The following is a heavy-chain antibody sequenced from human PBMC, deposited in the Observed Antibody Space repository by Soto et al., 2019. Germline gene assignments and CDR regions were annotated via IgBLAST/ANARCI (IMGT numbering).Heavy chain of an antibody. CDR1: GFTFSSYA. J-gene: IGHJ6*02. D-gene: IGHD3-10*01. V-gene: IGHV3-23*01. CDR2: ISGSGGGT. CDR3: AVRGVTTPLGYYYGLDV. Sequence: EVQLLESGGGLVQPGGSLRLSCAASGFTFSSYAMSWVRQAPGKGLEWVSAISGSGGGTYYADSVKGRFTISRDNSKNTLYLKMNSLRAEDTAVYYCAVRGVTTPLGYYYGLDVWGQGTTVTVSS.